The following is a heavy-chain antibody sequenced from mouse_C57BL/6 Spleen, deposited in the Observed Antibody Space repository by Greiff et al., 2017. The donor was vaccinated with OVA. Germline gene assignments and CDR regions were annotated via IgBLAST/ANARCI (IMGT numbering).Heavy chain of an antibody. CDR1: GYTFTSYW. CDR3: ARFDPLTTVVATDY. V-gene: IGHV1-64*01. Sequence: QVQLQQPGAELVKPGASVKLSCTASGYTFTSYWMHWVKQRPGQGLEWIGMIHPTSGSTNYNEKFKSKATLTVDKSSSTAYMQLSSLTSEDSAVYYCARFDPLTTVVATDYWGQGTTLTVSS. D-gene: IGHD1-1*01. CDR2: IHPTSGST. J-gene: IGHJ2*01.